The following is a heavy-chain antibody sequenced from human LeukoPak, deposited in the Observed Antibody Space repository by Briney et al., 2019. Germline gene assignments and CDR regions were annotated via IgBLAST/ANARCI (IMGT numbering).Heavy chain of an antibody. CDR2: ISSSSSTI. J-gene: IGHJ6*04. Sequence: PGGSLRLSCAASGFTFSSYSMNWVRQAPGKGLEWVSYISSSSSTIYYADSVKGRFTISRDNAKNSLYLQMNSLRAEDTAVYYCARGAGKYGYGYNRMDVWGKGTTVTVSS. CDR1: GFTFSSYS. CDR3: ARGAGKYGYGYNRMDV. D-gene: IGHD5-18*01. V-gene: IGHV3-48*04.